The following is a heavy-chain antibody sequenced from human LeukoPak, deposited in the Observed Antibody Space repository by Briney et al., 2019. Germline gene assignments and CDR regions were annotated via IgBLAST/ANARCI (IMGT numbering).Heavy chain of an antibody. V-gene: IGHV1-69*13. J-gene: IGHJ4*02. CDR1: RGTLSSYA. CDR3: ARGGAKWELPN. CDR2: IIPIFGTA. Sequence: ASVKVSCKASRGTLSSYAISWVRQAPGQGLEWMGGIIPIFGTANYAQKFQGRVTITADESTSTAYMELSSLRSEDTAVYYCARGGAKWELPNWGQGTLVTVSS. D-gene: IGHD1-26*01.